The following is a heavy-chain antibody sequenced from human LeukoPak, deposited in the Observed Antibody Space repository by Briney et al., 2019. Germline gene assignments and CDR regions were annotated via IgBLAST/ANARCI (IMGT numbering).Heavy chain of an antibody. CDR3: ARRPHSSGWSSSITLFEH. CDR1: GYTFTVYY. V-gene: IGHV1-2*02. CDR2: INPNSGDT. J-gene: IGHJ4*02. Sequence: ASVKVSCKASGYTFTVYYIHCVRQAPGQGLEWMGWINPNSGDTNYAQKFQGRVTMTSDTSISTAYMELSSLRSDDTAIYYCARRPHSSGWSSSITLFEHWGQGTLVTVSS. D-gene: IGHD6-19*01.